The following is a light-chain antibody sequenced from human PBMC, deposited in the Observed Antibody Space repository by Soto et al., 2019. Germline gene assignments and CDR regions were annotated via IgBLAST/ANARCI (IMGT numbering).Light chain of an antibody. CDR2: EFS. V-gene: IGLV2-23*02. CDR3: CSYAGSSTFV. Sequence: QSVLTQPAPVSGSPGQSSTISCTGTISDVGSYNLGSCYQQHPGKAPKLMIYEFSKRPTGVSNRFPGSKSGNTASLTISGLQAEDEADYYCCSYAGSSTFVFGAGTKVTV. J-gene: IGLJ1*01. CDR1: ISDVGSYNL.